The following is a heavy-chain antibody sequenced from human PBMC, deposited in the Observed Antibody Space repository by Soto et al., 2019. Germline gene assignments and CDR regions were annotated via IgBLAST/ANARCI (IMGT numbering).Heavy chain of an antibody. CDR3: ARDPQGSYLLFYYYYGMDV. J-gene: IGHJ6*02. CDR1: GFTFSSYW. D-gene: IGHD2-15*01. V-gene: IGHV3-7*01. Sequence: GGSLRLSCAASGFTFSSYWMSWVRQAPGKGLEWVANIKQDGSEKYYVDSVKGRFTISRDNAKNSLYLQMNSLRAEDTAVYYCARDPQGSYLLFYYYYGMDVWGQGTTVTVSS. CDR2: IKQDGSEK.